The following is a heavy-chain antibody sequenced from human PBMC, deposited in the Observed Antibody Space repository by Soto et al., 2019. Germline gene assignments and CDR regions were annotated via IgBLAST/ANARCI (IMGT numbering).Heavy chain of an antibody. V-gene: IGHV3-11*06. J-gene: IGHJ4*02. CDR2: IGSSSGYT. Sequence: GGSLRLSCAASGFIFSDFYWTWIRQAPGKGLECISYIGSSSGYTRYADSVKGRFTISRDNAQNSLYLQMNSLRVEDTAVYYCARVRGSSFLDSWGQGTLVTVSS. D-gene: IGHD6-6*01. CDR3: ARVRGSSFLDS. CDR1: GFIFSDFY.